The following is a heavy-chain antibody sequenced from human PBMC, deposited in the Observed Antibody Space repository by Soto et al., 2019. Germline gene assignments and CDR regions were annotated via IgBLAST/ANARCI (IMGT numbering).Heavy chain of an antibody. J-gene: IGHJ5*02. CDR2: IYNSGRT. CDR3: ARQAHPLEPRDL. CDR1: GGSISGYY. Sequence: QVQLQESGPGLVKPSETLSLSCGVSGVSGGSISGYYWNWVRQAPGRGLEWIGQIYNSGRTNYNPPLRSRVTMSVDTSKNQVSLTLNSVTAADTAVYYCARQAHPLEPRDLWGQGTLVTVSS. D-gene: IGHD1-1*01. V-gene: IGHV4-59*08.